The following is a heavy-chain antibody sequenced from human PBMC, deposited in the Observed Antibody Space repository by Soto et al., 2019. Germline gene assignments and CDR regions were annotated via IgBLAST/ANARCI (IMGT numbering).Heavy chain of an antibody. J-gene: IGHJ2*01. Sequence: QVQLVQSGAEVKKPGASVKVSCKASGYTFTNDGISWVRQAPGQGLEWMGSINPYHGNTDYAQNLQGRVTMTTDTSTSTAYMELRILRSDDTAVYYCARYRGWYQHSWYFALWGRGTLVTVSS. V-gene: IGHV1-18*01. CDR2: INPYHGNT. CDR1: GYTFTNDG. CDR3: ARYRGWYQHSWYFAL. D-gene: IGHD6-19*01.